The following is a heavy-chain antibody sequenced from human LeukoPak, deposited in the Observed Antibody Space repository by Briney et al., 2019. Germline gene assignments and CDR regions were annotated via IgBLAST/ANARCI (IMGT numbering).Heavy chain of an antibody. CDR1: GFTFSSYS. CDR2: ISSSSSYI. CDR3: ARVVVPAATKWYYFDY. V-gene: IGHV3-21*01. D-gene: IGHD2-2*01. Sequence: GGSLRLSCAASGFTFSSYSMNWVRQAPGKGLEWVSSISSSSSYIYYADSVKGRFTISRDNAKNSLYLQMNSLRAEDTAVYYCARVVVPAATKWYYFDYWGQGTLVTVSS. J-gene: IGHJ4*02.